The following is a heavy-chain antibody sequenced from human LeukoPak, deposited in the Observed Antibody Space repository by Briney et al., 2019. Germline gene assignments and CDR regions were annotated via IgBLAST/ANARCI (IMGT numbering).Heavy chain of an antibody. D-gene: IGHD3-10*01. V-gene: IGHV3-30*19. Sequence: PGGSLRLSCAASGFTFSSYSMNWVRQAPGKGLEWVAVISYDGSNKYYADSVKGRFTISRDNSKNTLYLQMNSLRAEDTAVYYCAREVEITMVRGPNGAFDIWGQGTMVTVSS. CDR1: GFTFSSYS. J-gene: IGHJ3*02. CDR3: AREVEITMVRGPNGAFDI. CDR2: ISYDGSNK.